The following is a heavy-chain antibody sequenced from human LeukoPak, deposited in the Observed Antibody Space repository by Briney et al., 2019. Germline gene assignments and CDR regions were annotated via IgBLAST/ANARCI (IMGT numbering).Heavy chain of an antibody. J-gene: IGHJ4*02. CDR3: ARGNEYTWWQ. Sequence: KASETLSLTCTVSDGSIKTNYWWTWVRQPPGKGLEWIGETWHSGSSTNYNPSLKSRVTISVDKPKSQFSLKLTSVTAADTAIYYCARGNEYTWWQWSQGTLVTVSS. D-gene: IGHD2-15*01. CDR2: TWHSGSST. V-gene: IGHV4-4*02. CDR1: DGSIKTNYW.